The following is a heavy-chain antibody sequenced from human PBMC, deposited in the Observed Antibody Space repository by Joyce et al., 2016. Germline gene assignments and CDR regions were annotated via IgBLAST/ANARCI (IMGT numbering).Heavy chain of an antibody. CDR3: ARDHISGWALEY. J-gene: IGHJ4*02. V-gene: IGHV3-7*01. Sequence: SCAASGFSFSVYWMGWVRPAPGKGLEWVANIKGDGSDKYYVDSVKGRFTISKDNAKNSLYLQMDSLRAEDTALYYCARDHISGWALEYWGRGTLVTVSS. CDR1: GFSFSVYW. CDR2: IKGDGSDK. D-gene: IGHD6-19*01.